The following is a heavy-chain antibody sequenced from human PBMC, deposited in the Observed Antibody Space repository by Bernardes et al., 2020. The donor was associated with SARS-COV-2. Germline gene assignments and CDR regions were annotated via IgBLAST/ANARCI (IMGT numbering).Heavy chain of an antibody. Sequence: GGSLRLSCAASGFSVSDNYMSWVRQAPGKGLEWVSVIESADDTYYGDSVRGRFTIYRDSSRNTLYLQMNSLRAEDTAVYYCARDTHSRERADFWGQGTLVIVSS. V-gene: IGHV3-66*01. J-gene: IGHJ4*02. CDR3: ARDTHSRERADF. CDR2: IESADDT. CDR1: GFSVSDNY. D-gene: IGHD4-4*01.